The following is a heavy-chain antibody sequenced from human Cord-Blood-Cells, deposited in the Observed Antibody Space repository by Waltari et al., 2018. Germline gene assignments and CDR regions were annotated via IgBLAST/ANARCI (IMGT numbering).Heavy chain of an antibody. Sequence: EVQLVESGGGLVQPGRSLRLSCAASGFTFDDYAMHWVRQAPGKGLEWVSGISWNSGSIGYADSVKGRFTISRDNAKNSLYLQMNSLRAEDTALYYCAKDAYSSSYWYFDLWGRGTLVTVSS. D-gene: IGHD6-6*01. CDR3: AKDAYSSSYWYFDL. CDR1: GFTFDDYA. J-gene: IGHJ2*01. V-gene: IGHV3-9*01. CDR2: ISWNSGSI.